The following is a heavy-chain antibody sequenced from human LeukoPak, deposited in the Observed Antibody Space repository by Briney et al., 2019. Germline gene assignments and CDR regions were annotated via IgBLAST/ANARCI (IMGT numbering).Heavy chain of an antibody. CDR1: GFTFDDYT. Sequence: TGGSLRLSCAASGFTFDDYTMHWVRQAPGKGLEWVSLISWDGGSTYYADSVKGRFTISRDNSKNTLYLQMNSLRAEDTAVYYCAGRPTYYYDSSGYLDYWGQGTLVTVSS. CDR3: AGRPTYYYDSSGYLDY. D-gene: IGHD3-22*01. CDR2: ISWDGGST. J-gene: IGHJ4*02. V-gene: IGHV3-43*01.